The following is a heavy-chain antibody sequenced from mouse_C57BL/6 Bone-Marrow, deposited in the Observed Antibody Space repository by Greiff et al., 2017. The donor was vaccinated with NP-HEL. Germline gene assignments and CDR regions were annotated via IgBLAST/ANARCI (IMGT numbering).Heavy chain of an antibody. J-gene: IGHJ3*01. CDR3: ERDHYSISLAY. CDR2: IHPNSGST. D-gene: IGHD2-5*01. V-gene: IGHV1-64*01. Sequence: QVQLQQPGAELVKPGASVKLSCKASGYTFTSYWMHWVMQRPGQGLEWIGMIHPNSGSTNYNEKFKSKATMTVDKSSSTAYMQLSSLTSGDSAVYYCERDHYSISLAYWGQGTLVTVSA. CDR1: GYTFTSYW.